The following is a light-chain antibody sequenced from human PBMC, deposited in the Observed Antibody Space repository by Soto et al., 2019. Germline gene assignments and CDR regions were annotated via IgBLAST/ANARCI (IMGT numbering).Light chain of an antibody. CDR3: QQRSNWPLT. Sequence: EIVLTQSPATLSLSPGERATLSCRASQSVSSYLAWYQQKPGQAPRLLIYDASNRATGIPARFSSSGSGTDFTLAISCLEPEDFAVYYCQQRSNWPLTFGGGTKVEIK. CDR1: QSVSSY. J-gene: IGKJ4*01. V-gene: IGKV3-11*01. CDR2: DAS.